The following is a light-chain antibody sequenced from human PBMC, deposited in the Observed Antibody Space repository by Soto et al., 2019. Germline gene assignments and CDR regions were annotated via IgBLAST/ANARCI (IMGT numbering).Light chain of an antibody. J-gene: IGLJ2*01. CDR2: RNN. CDR3: AAWDDSLRGVV. Sequence: QSVLTQPPSASGTPGQRVTISCSGSSSNIGSNYVFWYQQLPATAPKLLIYRNNQRPSGVPDRFSGSKSGTSASLAISGLRSEDEADYYCAAWDDSLRGVVFGGGTKLTVL. V-gene: IGLV1-47*01. CDR1: SSNIGSNY.